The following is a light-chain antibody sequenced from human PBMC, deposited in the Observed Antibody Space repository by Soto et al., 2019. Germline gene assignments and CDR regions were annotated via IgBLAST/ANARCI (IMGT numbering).Light chain of an antibody. CDR3: CSYAGSYSWV. CDR1: SSDVGAYNY. J-gene: IGLJ3*02. CDR2: DVS. V-gene: IGLV2-11*01. Sequence: QSALTQPRSVSGSPGQSVTISCTGTSSDVGAYNYVSWYQHHPGKAPKVMIYDVSERPSGVPDRFSGSKSDNKASLTISGLQAEDEADYYCCSYAGSYSWVFGRGTKLIVL.